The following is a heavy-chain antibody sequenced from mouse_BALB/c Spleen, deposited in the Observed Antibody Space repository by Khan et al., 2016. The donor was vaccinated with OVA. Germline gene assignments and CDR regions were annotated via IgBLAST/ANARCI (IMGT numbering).Heavy chain of an antibody. CDR3: AGGRAY. V-gene: IGHV3-2*02. CDR2: ISYSGST. CDR1: GYSITSDYA. D-gene: IGHD3-3*01. Sequence: EVQLQESGPGLVKPSQSLSLTCTVTGYSITSDYAWNWIRQFPGNKLEWMGYISYSGSTSYIPSLKSRISITRDTSKNQFFLQLNSETSEDTATYYCAGGRAYWGQGTLVTVSA. J-gene: IGHJ3*01.